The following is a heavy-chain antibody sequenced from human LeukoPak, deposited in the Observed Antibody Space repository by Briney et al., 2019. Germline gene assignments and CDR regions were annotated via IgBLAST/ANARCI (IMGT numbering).Heavy chain of an antibody. CDR2: INPSGGST. D-gene: IGHD3-3*01. CDR3: ARGDFPYGMDV. CDR1: GYTFTSYF. J-gene: IGHJ6*02. V-gene: IGHV1-46*01. Sequence: ASVKVSCKASGYTFTSYFMHWVRQAPGQGLEWMGIINPSGGSTTYAQKFQGRVTMTRDTSISTAYMELSRLRSDDTAVYYCARGDFPYGMDVWGQGTTVTVSS.